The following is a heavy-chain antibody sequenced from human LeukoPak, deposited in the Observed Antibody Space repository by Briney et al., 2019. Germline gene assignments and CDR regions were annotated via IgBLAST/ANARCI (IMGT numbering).Heavy chain of an antibody. J-gene: IGHJ4*02. Sequence: ASVTVSCKASGYTFTGYYMHWVRQAPGQGLEWMGWINPNSGGTNYAQKFQGRVTMTRDTSISTAYMELSRLRSDDTAVYYCARGERRRDGYKFDYWGQGTLVTVSS. D-gene: IGHD5-24*01. CDR3: ARGERRRDGYKFDY. CDR1: GYTFTGYY. CDR2: INPNSGGT. V-gene: IGHV1-2*02.